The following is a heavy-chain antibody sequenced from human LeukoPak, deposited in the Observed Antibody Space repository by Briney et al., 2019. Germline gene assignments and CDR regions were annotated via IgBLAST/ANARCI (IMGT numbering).Heavy chain of an antibody. J-gene: IGHJ4*02. CDR3: ARGGDHSSSWYGDFDY. V-gene: IGHV1-69*13. CDR1: GGTFSSYA. D-gene: IGHD6-13*01. CDR2: IIPIFGTA. Sequence: ASVKVSCKASGGTFSSYAISWVRQAPGQWLEWMGGIIPIFGTANYAQKFQGRVTITADESTSTAYMELSSLRSEDTAVYYCARGGDHSSSWYGDFDYWGQGTLVTVSS.